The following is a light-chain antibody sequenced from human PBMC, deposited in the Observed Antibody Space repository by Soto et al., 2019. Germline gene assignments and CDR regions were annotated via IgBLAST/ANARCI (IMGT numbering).Light chain of an antibody. Sequence: DIQMTQSPSSLSASVGDRVTITCRASQSISSYLNWYQQKPGKAPKLLIYAASSLQSGVPSRFSSSGSGTDFTLTISCLQSEDFATYYCQQYYSFPWTFGQGTKVDI. J-gene: IGKJ1*01. CDR3: QQYYSFPWT. CDR1: QSISSY. V-gene: IGKV1-39*01. CDR2: AAS.